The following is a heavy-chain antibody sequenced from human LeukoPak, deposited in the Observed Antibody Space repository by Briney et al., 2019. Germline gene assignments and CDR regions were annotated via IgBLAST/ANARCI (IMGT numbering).Heavy chain of an antibody. CDR2: ISYDGSNK. V-gene: IGHV3-30-3*01. J-gene: IGHJ4*02. D-gene: IGHD3-22*01. Sequence: GGSLRLSCAASGFTFSSYAMHWVRQAPGKGLEWVAVISYDGSNKYYADSVKGRFTISRDNSKNTLYLQMNSLRAEDTAVYYYAKEGDDSSGYPEYYFDYWGQGTLVTVSS. CDR3: AKEGDDSSGYPEYYFDY. CDR1: GFTFSSYA.